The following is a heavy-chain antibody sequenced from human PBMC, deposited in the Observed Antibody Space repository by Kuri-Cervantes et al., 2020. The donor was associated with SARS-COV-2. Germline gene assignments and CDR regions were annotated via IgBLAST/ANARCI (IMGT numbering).Heavy chain of an antibody. J-gene: IGHJ6*03. D-gene: IGHD6-6*01. V-gene: IGHV3-7*01. Sequence: GGSLRLSCAASGFTFSSYSMSWVRQAPGKGLEWVANIKQDGSEKYYVDSVKGRFTISRDNAKNSLYLQMNSLRAEDTAVYYCARGETSSSEYYYYMDVWGKGTTVTVSS. CDR3: ARGETSSSEYYYYMDV. CDR2: IKQDGSEK. CDR1: GFTFSSYS.